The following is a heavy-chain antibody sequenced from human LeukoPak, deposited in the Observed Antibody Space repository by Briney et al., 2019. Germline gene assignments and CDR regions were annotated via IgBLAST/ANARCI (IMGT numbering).Heavy chain of an antibody. Sequence: GGSLRLSCAASGFTFRNYAMHWVRQAPGKGLEWVANIKEDGNEKYYVDSVKGRFTISRDNAKNSLYLQMNSLRAEDTAVYYCARDPGSGYEEHFDYWGQGTLVTVSS. D-gene: IGHD5-12*01. CDR1: GFTFRNYA. V-gene: IGHV3-7*03. J-gene: IGHJ4*02. CDR3: ARDPGSGYEEHFDY. CDR2: IKEDGNEK.